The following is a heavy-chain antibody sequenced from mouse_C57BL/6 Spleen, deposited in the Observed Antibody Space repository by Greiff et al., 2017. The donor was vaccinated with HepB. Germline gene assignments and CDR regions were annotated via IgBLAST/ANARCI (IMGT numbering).Heavy chain of an antibody. J-gene: IGHJ3*01. V-gene: IGHV7-3*01. Sequence: VQLKESGGGLVQPGGSLSLSCAASGFTFTDYYMSWVRQPPGKALEWLGFIRNKANGYTTEYSASVKGRFTISRDNSQSILYLQMNALRAEDSATYYCARSRPFAYWGQGTLVTVSA. CDR3: ARSRPFAY. CDR1: GFTFTDYY. CDR2: IRNKANGYTT.